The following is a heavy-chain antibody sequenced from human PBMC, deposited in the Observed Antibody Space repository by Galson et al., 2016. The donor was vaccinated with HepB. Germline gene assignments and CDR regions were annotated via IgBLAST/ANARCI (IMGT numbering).Heavy chain of an antibody. Sequence: SLRLSCAASGFAFSDYAMTWVRQAPGKGLEWVSTISGTGGSRYYADSVKGRFTISRDNSQNTLFLQMNSLRAEDTAVYYCAKRKWEDFFDSWGQVTLVTVSS. V-gene: IGHV3-23*01. CDR2: ISGTGGSR. D-gene: IGHD1-26*01. J-gene: IGHJ4*02. CDR1: GFAFSDYA. CDR3: AKRKWEDFFDS.